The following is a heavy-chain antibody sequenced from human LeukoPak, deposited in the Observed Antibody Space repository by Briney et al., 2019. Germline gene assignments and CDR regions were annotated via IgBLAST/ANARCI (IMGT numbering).Heavy chain of an antibody. J-gene: IGHJ4*02. CDR1: GGSISSYY. CDR2: IYYSGST. Sequence: SETLSLTCTVSGGSISSYYWSWIRQPPGKGLEWIGYIYYSGSTNYNPSLKSRVTISVDTSKNQFSLKLSSVTAADTAVYYRARDGRDGYNYAFDYWGQGTLVTVSS. CDR3: ARDGRDGYNYAFDY. D-gene: IGHD5-24*01. V-gene: IGHV4-59*01.